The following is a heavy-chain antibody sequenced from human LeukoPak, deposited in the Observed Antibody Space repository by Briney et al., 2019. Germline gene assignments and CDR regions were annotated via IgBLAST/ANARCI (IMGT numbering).Heavy chain of an antibody. CDR1: GFSFSSYA. Sequence: GGSLRLSCAASGFSFSSYAMSWVRQAPGKGLEWVSAISGSGGSTYYADSVKGRFTISRDNSKNTLYLQMNILRAEDTAVYYCAKFASYSSGYYFGYWGQGTLVTVSS. CDR2: ISGSGGST. D-gene: IGHD3-22*01. CDR3: AKFASYSSGYYFGY. V-gene: IGHV3-23*01. J-gene: IGHJ4*02.